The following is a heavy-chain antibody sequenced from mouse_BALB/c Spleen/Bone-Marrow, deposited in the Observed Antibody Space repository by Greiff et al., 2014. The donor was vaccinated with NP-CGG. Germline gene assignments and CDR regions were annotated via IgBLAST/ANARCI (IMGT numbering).Heavy chain of an antibody. CDR2: ISSGGGST. V-gene: IGHV5-12-1*01. CDR1: GFAFSSHD. CDR3: VRQGAVAATRGFAY. D-gene: IGHD1-1*01. J-gene: IGHJ3*01. Sequence: DVKLVESGGGLVKPGGSLKLSCEASGFAFSSHDMSWVRQTPEKRLEWVAYISSGGGSTYYSDTVKGRFTISRDNAKNTLYLQMSSLKSEDTAMYYCVRQGAVAATRGFAYWGQGTLVTVSA.